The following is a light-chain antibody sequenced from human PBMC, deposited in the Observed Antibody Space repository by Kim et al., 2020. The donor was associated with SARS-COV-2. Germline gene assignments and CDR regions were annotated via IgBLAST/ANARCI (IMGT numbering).Light chain of an antibody. Sequence: EIMMTQSPATLSVSPGERVILSCRASQSIARNIAWYQQKPGQGPRLLIFGPSHRATDIPARFSGSGSGTEFTFAIDSLQSKDSAVYFCHQYNDWPYTFGQGTKLEI. V-gene: IGKV3D-15*01. CDR2: GPS. CDR3: HQYNDWPYT. CDR1: QSIARN. J-gene: IGKJ2*01.